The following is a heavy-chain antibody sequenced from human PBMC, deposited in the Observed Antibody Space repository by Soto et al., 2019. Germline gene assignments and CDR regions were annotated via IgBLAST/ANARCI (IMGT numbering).Heavy chain of an antibody. Sequence: PSETLSLTCTVPCCSISSNNYYWAWIRQPPGKGLEWIGNIYYSGTTYYNPSLKSRVTISVDTSKNQFSLKLSSVTAADTAVYYCARHKGGYYSGVDVWGQGTTVT. D-gene: IGHD3-16*01. CDR3: ARHKGGYYSGVDV. CDR2: IYYSGTT. CDR1: CCSISSNNYY. J-gene: IGHJ6*02. V-gene: IGHV4-39*01.